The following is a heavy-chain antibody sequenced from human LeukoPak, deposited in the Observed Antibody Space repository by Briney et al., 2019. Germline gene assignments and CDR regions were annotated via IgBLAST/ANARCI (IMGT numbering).Heavy chain of an antibody. CDR3: ARGNDYGIDY. CDR1: GGSFSGYY. D-gene: IGHD4-17*01. J-gene: IGHJ4*02. CDR2: INHSGST. V-gene: IGHV4-34*01. Sequence: SETLSLTCAVYGGSFSGYYWSWIRQPPGKGLEWIGEINHSGSTNYNPSLKSRVTISVDTSKNQFSLKLSSVTAADTAVYYCARGNDYGIDYWGQGTLVTVSS.